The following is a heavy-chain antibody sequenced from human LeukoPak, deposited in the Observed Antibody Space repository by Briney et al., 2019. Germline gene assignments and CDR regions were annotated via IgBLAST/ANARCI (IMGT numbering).Heavy chain of an antibody. Sequence: ASVKVSCKASGDTFTGYYLHWVRQAPGQGLEWMGWINPNSGGTNYAQKFQGRVTMTRGTSISTAYMEMSRLRSDDTAVYYCAREVATITVAAAGGIDYWGQGTLVTVSS. CDR1: GDTFTGYY. CDR3: AREVATITVAAAGGIDY. D-gene: IGHD5-12*01. CDR2: INPNSGGT. V-gene: IGHV1-2*02. J-gene: IGHJ4*02.